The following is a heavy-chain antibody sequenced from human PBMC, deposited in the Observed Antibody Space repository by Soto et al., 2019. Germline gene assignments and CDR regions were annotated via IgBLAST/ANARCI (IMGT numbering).Heavy chain of an antibody. CDR1: GFPFSSYS. CDR2: IRSSSNTI. V-gene: IGHV3-48*02. CDR3: ARDRDYAFDY. Sequence: TGGSLRLSCAASGFPFSSYSMNWVRQAPGKGLEWVSYIRSSSNTIYYADSVKGRFTISTDNAKNSLYLQMNSLRDEDTAVYYCARDRDYAFDYWGQGTLVTVSS. J-gene: IGHJ4*02. D-gene: IGHD4-17*01.